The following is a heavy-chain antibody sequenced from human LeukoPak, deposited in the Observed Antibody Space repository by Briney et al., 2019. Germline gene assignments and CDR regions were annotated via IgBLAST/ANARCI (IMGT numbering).Heavy chain of an antibody. J-gene: IGHJ4*02. V-gene: IGHV3-74*01. D-gene: IGHD1-26*01. CDR3: ARDTYSIAE. CDR1: GFTFSNYW. CDR2: IHSDGGTT. Sequence: GGSLRLSCAASGFTFSNYWMHWVRQAPGKGLVWVSLIHSDGGTTNYADSVKGRFTISRDNAKNTLYLQMNSLGVEDTAAYYCARDTYSIAEWGQGTLVTVSS.